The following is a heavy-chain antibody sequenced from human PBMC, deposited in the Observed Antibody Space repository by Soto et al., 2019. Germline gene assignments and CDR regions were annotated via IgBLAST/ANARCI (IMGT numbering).Heavy chain of an antibody. CDR2: ISFDGNII. CDR1: EFSFSSYA. V-gene: IGHV3-30-3*01. Sequence: QVHLGESGGGVGQPGGSLRLSCGASEFSFSSYAMHWIRQAPGKGLEWVAVISFDGNIIHYADSVKGRFIISRDNSKNALYLQMPSLSGEDTAVYYCARTFDTITSYFDYWGQGTLVTVSS. CDR3: ARTFDTITSYFDY. D-gene: IGHD3-9*01. J-gene: IGHJ4*02.